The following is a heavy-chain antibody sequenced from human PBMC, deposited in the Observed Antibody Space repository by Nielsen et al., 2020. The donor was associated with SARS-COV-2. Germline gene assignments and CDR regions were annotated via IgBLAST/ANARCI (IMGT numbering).Heavy chain of an antibody. CDR2: ISHDGRNT. D-gene: IGHD2-2*02. V-gene: IGHV3-30*18. CDR3: AKETRPRYCSSTSCYTKYYYAMDV. Sequence: WLRQPPGKGLEWVAVISHDGRNTYNADSVRGRFTISRDNPENTLYLQMDSLRAEDTAVYYCAKETRPRYCSSTSCYTKYYYAMDVWGQGTTVTVSS. J-gene: IGHJ6*02.